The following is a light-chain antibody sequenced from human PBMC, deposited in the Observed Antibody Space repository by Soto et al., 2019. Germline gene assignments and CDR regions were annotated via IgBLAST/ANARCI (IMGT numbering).Light chain of an antibody. CDR1: QSVSIN. CDR2: GAS. CDR3: QQYNKWPQT. V-gene: IGKV3-15*01. J-gene: IGKJ1*01. Sequence: EIVMTQSPATLSVSPGERATLSCKASQSVSINLAWYHQKPGQGPRLLIFGASTRAPGIPARFSGSGSDTEFTLTISSLQPEDFGNYYCQQYNKWPQTFGPGTKVDIK.